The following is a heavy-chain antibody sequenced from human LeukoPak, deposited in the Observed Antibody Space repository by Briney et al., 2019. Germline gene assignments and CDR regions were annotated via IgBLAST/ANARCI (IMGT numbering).Heavy chain of an antibody. CDR3: ATQELVPAALNAFDI. J-gene: IGHJ3*02. CDR2: LYESGTT. D-gene: IGHD2-2*01. V-gene: IGHV4-59*08. CDR1: GGSISSYS. Sequence: PSETLSLTCSVSGGSISSYSWSWIRQPPGKGLEWIGYLYESGTTNYKASLKSRVIMSVDTSKNHFSLRLSSVTAADTAVYYCATQELVPAALNAFDIWGQGTLVTVSS.